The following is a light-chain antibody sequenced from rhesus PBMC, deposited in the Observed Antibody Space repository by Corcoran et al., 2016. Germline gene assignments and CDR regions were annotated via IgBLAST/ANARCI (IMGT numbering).Light chain of an antibody. V-gene: IGKV1-28*03. CDR1: QGISSY. CDR3: LKHNSYPLS. J-gene: IGKJ4*01. Sequence: DIQMTQSPSSLSASVGDTVTITCRASQGISSYLNWFQQKPGKAPKLLIYDASSLESGVPARFRGSGAGTDFPLTIISLQPEDFAAYYCLKHNSYPLSFGGGTKVEIK. CDR2: DAS.